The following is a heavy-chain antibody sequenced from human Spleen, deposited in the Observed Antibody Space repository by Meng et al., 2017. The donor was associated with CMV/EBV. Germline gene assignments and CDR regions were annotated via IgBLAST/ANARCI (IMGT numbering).Heavy chain of an antibody. J-gene: IGHJ6*02. V-gene: IGHV3-74*01. CDR1: GFTFSSYW. CDR3: ARATYSNAMDV. CDR2: IFTDESSA. D-gene: IGHD2-15*01. Sequence: LSLTCAASGFTFSSYWMHWVRQVPGKGLVWVSHIFTDESSASYADSVKGRFTISRDNAKNTLYLQMNSLRAEDTAVYFCARATYSNAMDVWGQGTTVTVSS.